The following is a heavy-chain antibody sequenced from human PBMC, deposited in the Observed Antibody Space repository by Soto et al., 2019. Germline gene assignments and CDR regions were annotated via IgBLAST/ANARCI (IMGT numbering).Heavy chain of an antibody. Sequence: QVQLVQSGAEVKKPGSSVKVSCKASGGTFSSYAISWVRQAPGQGLEWMGGIIPIFGTANYAQKFQGRVTITADESTSTAYMERSSLRSEYTAVYYCARDTATVPPYPELVYGMDVWGQGTTVTVSS. CDR3: ARDTATVPPYPELVYGMDV. V-gene: IGHV1-69*01. CDR2: IIPIFGTA. J-gene: IGHJ6*02. D-gene: IGHD4-17*01. CDR1: GGTFSSYA.